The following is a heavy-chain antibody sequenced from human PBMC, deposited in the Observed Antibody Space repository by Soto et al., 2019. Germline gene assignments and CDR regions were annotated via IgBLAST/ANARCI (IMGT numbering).Heavy chain of an antibody. Sequence: QVQLQESGPGLVKPSQTLSLTCPVSGGSLSGADDYWSWIRQHPGEGLEWIGYISYSGSTSYSPSLKSRLTISLDTSKNQFSLRLSSVTAADTAIYFCARAFVGATNWGQGTLVTVSS. CDR3: ARAFVGATN. D-gene: IGHD1-26*01. J-gene: IGHJ4*02. V-gene: IGHV4-31*03. CDR2: ISYSGST. CDR1: GGSLSGADDY.